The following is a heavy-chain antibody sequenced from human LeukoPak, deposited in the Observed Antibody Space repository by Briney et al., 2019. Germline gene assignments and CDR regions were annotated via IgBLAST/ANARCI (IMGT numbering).Heavy chain of an antibody. CDR2: IYYSGST. CDR1: GGSISSYY. V-gene: IGHV4-59*01. D-gene: IGHD2-2*01. J-gene: IGHJ4*02. Sequence: SETLSLTCTVSGGSISSYYWSWIRQPPGKGLEWIGYIYYSGSTNYNPSLKSRVTISVDTSKNQFSLKLSSVTAAHTAVYCCARIHCSSTSCYVRYFDYWGQGTLVTVSS. CDR3: ARIHCSSTSCYVRYFDY.